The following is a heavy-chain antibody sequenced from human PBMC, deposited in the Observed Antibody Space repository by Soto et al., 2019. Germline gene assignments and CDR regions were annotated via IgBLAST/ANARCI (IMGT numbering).Heavy chain of an antibody. Sequence: SETLSLTCTVPGGSISSGGYYWSWIRQHPGKGLEWIGYIYYSGSTYYNPYLKSRVTISVDTSKNQFSLKLSSVTAADTAVYYCARGDYYGSGSYYNVWFDPWGQGTLVTVSS. D-gene: IGHD3-10*01. CDR3: ARGDYYGSGSYYNVWFDP. CDR2: IYYSGST. J-gene: IGHJ5*02. V-gene: IGHV4-31*03. CDR1: GGSISSGGYY.